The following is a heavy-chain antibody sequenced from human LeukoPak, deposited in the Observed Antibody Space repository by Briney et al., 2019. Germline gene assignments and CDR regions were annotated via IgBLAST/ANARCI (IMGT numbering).Heavy chain of an antibody. J-gene: IGHJ3*02. Sequence: SQTLSLTCAISGDSVSSFDAAWNWIRQSPSRGLEWLGRTYYRSKWGSDYAVSVKSRIIVSPDTSKNQFSLQLDSVTPEDTAAYYCTRASNRAFDIWGQGTMVTVSS. D-gene: IGHD1-14*01. V-gene: IGHV6-1*01. CDR2: TYYRSKWGS. CDR3: TRASNRAFDI. CDR1: GDSVSSFDAA.